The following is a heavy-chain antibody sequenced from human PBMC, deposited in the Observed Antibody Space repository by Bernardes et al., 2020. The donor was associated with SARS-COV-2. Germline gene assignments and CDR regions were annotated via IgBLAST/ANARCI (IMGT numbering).Heavy chain of an antibody. V-gene: IGHV4-4*07. CDR1: GDSINTYY. CDR3: ARQLAGWDYFDH. Sequence: SETLSLTCTVSGDSINTYYWSWIRQPAGKWLEWIGRIYTSGSTKYNPSLKSRLTMSVDTSKNQFSLKLRSMTAADTAVYYCARQLAGWDYFDHGGQGTLVTVSA. J-gene: IGHJ4*02. D-gene: IGHD1-1*01. CDR2: IYTSGST.